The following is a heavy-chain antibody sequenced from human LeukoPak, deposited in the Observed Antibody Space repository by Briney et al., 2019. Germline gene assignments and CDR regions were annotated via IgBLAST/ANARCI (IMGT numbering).Heavy chain of an antibody. Sequence: GGSLRLSCAASGFTFSSSVMSWVRQAPGKGLEYVSVITDSGSNTFYADSVKGRFTISRDNSRYTLYLQMNSLRAEDTAVYYCANRHYFRSDYGGQGTLVTVSS. CDR3: ANRHYFRSDY. J-gene: IGHJ4*02. CDR1: GFTFSSSV. CDR2: ITDSGSNT. V-gene: IGHV3-23*01. D-gene: IGHD2/OR15-2a*01.